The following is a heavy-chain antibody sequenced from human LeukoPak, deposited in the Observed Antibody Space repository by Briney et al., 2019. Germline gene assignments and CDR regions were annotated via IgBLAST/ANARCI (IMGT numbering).Heavy chain of an antibody. D-gene: IGHD5-24*01. CDR2: ISSSGSTI. CDR3: ARAAGRWLPFFDY. V-gene: IGHV3-48*03. Sequence: GGSLRFSCAASGFTFSSYEMNWVRQAPGKGLEWLSYISSSGSTIYYADSVKGRFTISRDNAKNSLYPQMNSLRAEDTAVYYCARAAGRWLPFFDYWGQGTLVTVSS. CDR1: GFTFSSYE. J-gene: IGHJ4*02.